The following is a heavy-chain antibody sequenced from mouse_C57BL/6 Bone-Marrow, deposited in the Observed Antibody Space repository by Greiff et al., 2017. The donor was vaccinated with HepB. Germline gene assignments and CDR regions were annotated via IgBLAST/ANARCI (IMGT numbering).Heavy chain of an antibody. CDR3: ARGVYYYGSPSVAY. V-gene: IGHV1-59*01. CDR2: IDPSDSET. CDR1: GYSFTTYW. Sequence: VQLQQSGPQLVWPGASVKVSCKASGYSFTTYWMHWVRQRPGQGLEWIGMIDPSDSETKLNHKFEDKATLTVDRSSSTVYVQLTRPTSEDSSIYYCARGVYYYGSPSVAYWGQGTLVTVSA. D-gene: IGHD1-1*01. J-gene: IGHJ3*01.